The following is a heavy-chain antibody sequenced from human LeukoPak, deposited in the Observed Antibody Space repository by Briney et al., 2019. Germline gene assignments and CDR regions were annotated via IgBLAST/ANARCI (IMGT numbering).Heavy chain of an antibody. Sequence: PGGSLRLSCGASGFTFRDYAMSWVRQPPRKGLEGVYTISGGGGYIYYADSVKGRFTISRDNSQKTVYLQMHSLRAEDTAVYYCAKDVSKWPPFSGGMDVWGQGTTVTVSS. CDR2: ISGGGGYI. CDR3: AKDVSKWPPFSGGMDV. CDR1: GFTFRDYA. D-gene: IGHD1-26*01. J-gene: IGHJ6*02. V-gene: IGHV3-23*01.